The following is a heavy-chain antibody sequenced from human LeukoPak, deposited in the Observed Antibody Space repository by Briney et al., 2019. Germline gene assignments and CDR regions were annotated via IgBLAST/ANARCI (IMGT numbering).Heavy chain of an antibody. D-gene: IGHD6-6*01. CDR2: ISSSSSYI. Sequence: GGSLRLSCAASGFTFSSYSMNWVRQAPGKGLGWVSSISSSSSYIYYADSVKGRFTISRDNAKNSLYLQMNSLRAEDTAVYYCARDEEQLVPFDYWGQGTLVTVSS. CDR1: GFTFSSYS. J-gene: IGHJ4*02. V-gene: IGHV3-21*01. CDR3: ARDEEQLVPFDY.